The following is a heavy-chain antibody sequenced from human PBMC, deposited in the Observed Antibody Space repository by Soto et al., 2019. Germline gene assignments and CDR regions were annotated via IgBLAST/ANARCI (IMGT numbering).Heavy chain of an antibody. CDR3: ARDTAGYGLAFDI. Sequence: EVQLVESGGGLVQPGGSLRLSCAASGFTFSSYWMSWVRQAPGKGLEWVANIKQDGSEKYYVDSVKGRFTISRDNAKNSLYLQMNSLRAEDTAVYYCARDTAGYGLAFDIWGQGTMVTVSS. CDR2: IKQDGSEK. J-gene: IGHJ3*02. V-gene: IGHV3-7*01. CDR1: GFTFSSYW. D-gene: IGHD5-12*01.